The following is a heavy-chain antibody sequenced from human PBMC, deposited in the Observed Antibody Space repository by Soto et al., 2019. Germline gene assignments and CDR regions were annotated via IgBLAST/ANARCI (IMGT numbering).Heavy chain of an antibody. CDR1: GFTVSSNY. V-gene: IGHV3-53*02. Sequence: EVQLVETGGGLIQPGGSLRLSCAASGFTVSSNYMSWVRQAPGKGLEWDSVIYSGGSTYYAESVRGRFTNSRDNSKNTLYLQIKSLRAEDTAVYYCARDPPATRHGMDVWGQGTTVTVSS. CDR2: IYSGGST. J-gene: IGHJ6*02. CDR3: ARDPPATRHGMDV.